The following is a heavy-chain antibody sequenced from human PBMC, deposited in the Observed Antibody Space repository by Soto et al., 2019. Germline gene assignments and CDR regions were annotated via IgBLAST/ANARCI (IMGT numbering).Heavy chain of an antibody. CDR1: GGSISSGGYY. Sequence: SETLSLTCTVSGGSISSGGYYWSWIRQHPGKGLEWIGYIYYSGSTYYNPSLKSRVTISVDTSKNQFSLKLSSVTAADTAVYYCARGETTVVNGWFDPWGQGTLVTVSS. D-gene: IGHD4-17*01. CDR2: IYYSGST. V-gene: IGHV4-31*03. J-gene: IGHJ5*02. CDR3: ARGETTVVNGWFDP.